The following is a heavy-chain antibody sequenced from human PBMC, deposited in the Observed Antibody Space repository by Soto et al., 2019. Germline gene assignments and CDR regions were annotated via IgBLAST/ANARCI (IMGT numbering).Heavy chain of an antibody. D-gene: IGHD6-13*01. V-gene: IGHV3-11*01. CDR3: ATDLPRDSSIWFYGMDV. Sequence: GGSLRLSCAASGFTFSDYYMSWIRQAPGKGLEWVSYISSSGSTIYYADSVKGRFTISRDNAKNSLYLQMNSLRAEDTAVYYCATDLPRDSSIWFYGMDVWGKGPTVTVSS. CDR1: GFTFSDYY. CDR2: ISSSGSTI. J-gene: IGHJ6*04.